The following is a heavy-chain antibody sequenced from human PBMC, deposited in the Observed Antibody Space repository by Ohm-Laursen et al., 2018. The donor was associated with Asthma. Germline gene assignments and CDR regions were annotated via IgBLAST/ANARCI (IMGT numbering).Heavy chain of an antibody. D-gene: IGHD6-13*01. V-gene: IGHV3-30*03. Sequence: SLRPSCAASGFTFSSYGMHWVRQAPGKGLEWVAVISYDGSNKYYADSVKGRFTISRDNSKNTLCLQMDSLRAEDTAVYYCARGGGIAEAGGMDVWGQGTTVTVSS. J-gene: IGHJ6*02. CDR2: ISYDGSNK. CDR3: ARGGGIAEAGGMDV. CDR1: GFTFSSYG.